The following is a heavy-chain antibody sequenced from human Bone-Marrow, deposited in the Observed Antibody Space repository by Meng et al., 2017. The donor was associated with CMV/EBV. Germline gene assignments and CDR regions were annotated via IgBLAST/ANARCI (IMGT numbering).Heavy chain of an antibody. CDR2: INPSGGST. V-gene: IGHV1-46*01. D-gene: IGHD3-22*01. Sequence: ASVKVSCKASGYTFTSYYMHWVRQAPGQGLEWMGIINPSGGSTSYAQKFQGRVTMTRDTSTSTVYMELSSLRSEDTAVYYRARARDSSGYRRWFDPWGQGTLVTVSS. J-gene: IGHJ5*02. CDR1: GYTFTSYY. CDR3: ARARDSSGYRRWFDP.